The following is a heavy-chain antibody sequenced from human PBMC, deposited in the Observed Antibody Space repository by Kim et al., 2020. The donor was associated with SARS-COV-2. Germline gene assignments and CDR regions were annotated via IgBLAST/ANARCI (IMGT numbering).Heavy chain of an antibody. J-gene: IGHJ4*02. CDR2: IYYSGST. D-gene: IGHD2-8*01. Sequence: SETLSLTCTVSGGSISSSSYYWGWIRQPPGKGLEWIGSIYYSGSTYYNPSLKSRVTISVDTSKNQFSLKLSSVTAADTAVYYCARLNGRSGPVDYWGQGTLVTVSS. CDR1: GGSISSSSYY. V-gene: IGHV4-39*01. CDR3: ARLNGRSGPVDY.